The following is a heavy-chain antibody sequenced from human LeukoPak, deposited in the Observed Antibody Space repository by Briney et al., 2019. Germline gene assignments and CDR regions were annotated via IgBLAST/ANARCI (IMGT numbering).Heavy chain of an antibody. CDR3: ARELPPVVNFYFDS. J-gene: IGHJ4*02. Sequence: GGSLRLSCEASGFTFSDYAMNWVRQAPGKGLEWVSYISSSGSTIYYADSVKGRFSISRDKSKNTLYLQMNSLRAEDTAVYYCARELPPVVNFYFDSWGQGTLVTVSS. CDR2: ISSSGSTI. CDR1: GFTFSDYA. D-gene: IGHD3-22*01. V-gene: IGHV3-48*03.